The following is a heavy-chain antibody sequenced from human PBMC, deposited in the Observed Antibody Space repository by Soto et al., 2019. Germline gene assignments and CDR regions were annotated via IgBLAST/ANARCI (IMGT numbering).Heavy chain of an antibody. CDR2: IIPIFGTA. D-gene: IGHD3-22*01. CDR1: GGTFSSYA. V-gene: IGHV1-69*01. Sequence: QVQLVQSGAEVKKPGSSVKVSCKASGGTFSSYAISWVRQAPGQGLEWMGGIIPIFGTANYAQKFQGRVTITADESTSTAYMERSRLSSEDTAVYYCARGYYYDSSGYYSNAYYFDYWGQGTLVTVSS. CDR3: ARGYYYDSSGYYSNAYYFDY. J-gene: IGHJ4*02.